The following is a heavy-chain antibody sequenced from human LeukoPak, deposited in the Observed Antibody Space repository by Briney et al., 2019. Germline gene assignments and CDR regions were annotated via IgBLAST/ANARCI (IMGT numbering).Heavy chain of an antibody. CDR2: ISSSTSTI. V-gene: IGHV3-48*04. Sequence: GGSLRLSCAASGFTFSSYSMNWVRQAPGKGLEWVSYISSSTSTIYYADSVRGRFTISRDNAKNSLYLQMNSLRAEDTAVYYCASRVYDSSGKGGFDYWGQGTLVTVSS. D-gene: IGHD3-22*01. J-gene: IGHJ4*02. CDR3: ASRVYDSSGKGGFDY. CDR1: GFTFSSYS.